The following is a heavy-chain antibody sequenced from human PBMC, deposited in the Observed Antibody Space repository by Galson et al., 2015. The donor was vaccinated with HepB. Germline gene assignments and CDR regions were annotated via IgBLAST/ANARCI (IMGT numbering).Heavy chain of an antibody. J-gene: IGHJ4*02. V-gene: IGHV1-24*01. CDR3: ATSRHYDSSGFDY. Sequence: SVKVSCKVSGDTLTELSMHRVRQAPGKGLEWMGGFDPEDGETIYAQKFQGRVTMTEDTSTDTAYMELSSLRSEDTAVYYCATSRHYDSSGFDYWGQGTLVTVSS. CDR2: FDPEDGET. CDR1: GDTLTELS. D-gene: IGHD3-22*01.